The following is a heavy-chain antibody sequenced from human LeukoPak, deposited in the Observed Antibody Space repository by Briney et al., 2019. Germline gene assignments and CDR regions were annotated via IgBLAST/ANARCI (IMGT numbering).Heavy chain of an antibody. Sequence: ASETLSLTCTVSGGSISSSSYYWGWIRQPPGKGLEWIGSIYYSGSTYYNPSLKSRVTISVDTSKNQFSLKLSSVTAADTAVYYCARRSIAVARNYYGMDVWGQGTTVTVSS. CDR3: ARRSIAVARNYYGMDV. CDR1: GGSISSSSYY. D-gene: IGHD6-19*01. J-gene: IGHJ6*02. V-gene: IGHV4-39*01. CDR2: IYYSGST.